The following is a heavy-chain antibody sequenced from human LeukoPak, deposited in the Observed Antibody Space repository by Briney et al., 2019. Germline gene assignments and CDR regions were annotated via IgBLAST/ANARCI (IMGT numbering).Heavy chain of an antibody. Sequence: SETLSLTCTVSGGSISSYYWSWIRQPAGKGLEWIGRIYTSGSTNYNASLKSRVTMSVDTSKNQFSLKLSSVTAADTAVYYCARGNGDYGYYYYYMDVWGKGTTVTISS. D-gene: IGHD4-17*01. V-gene: IGHV4-4*07. CDR2: IYTSGST. CDR3: ARGNGDYGYYYYYMDV. CDR1: GGSISSYY. J-gene: IGHJ6*03.